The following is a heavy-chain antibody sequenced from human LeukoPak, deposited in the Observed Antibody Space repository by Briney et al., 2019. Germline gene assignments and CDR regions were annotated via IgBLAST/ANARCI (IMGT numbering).Heavy chain of an antibody. D-gene: IGHD2-15*01. CDR2: IHYSGST. CDR1: GVSISSDY. CDR3: GRDALVGYFSYYYMDV. Sequence: SETLSLTCTVSGVSISSDYWTWIRQPPGKGLEWIGYIHYSGSTSYNPSLKSRVTISIDTSKNQFSLKLSSVTAADTAVYYCGRDALVGYFSYYYMDVWGKGTTVTVSS. J-gene: IGHJ6*03. V-gene: IGHV4-59*01.